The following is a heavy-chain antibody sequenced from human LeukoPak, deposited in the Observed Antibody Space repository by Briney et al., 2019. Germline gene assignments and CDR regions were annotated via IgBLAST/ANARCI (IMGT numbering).Heavy chain of an antibody. CDR3: ARGPTTPPYYYYGMDV. D-gene: IGHD4-17*01. J-gene: IGHJ6*02. CDR1: GGTFSSYA. CDR2: IIPIFGTA. Sequence: SVKVSCTASGGTFSSYAISWVRQAPGQGLEWMGGIIPIFGTANYAQKFQGRVTVTADESTSTAYMELSSLRSEDTAVYYCARGPTTPPYYYYGMDVWGQGTTVTVSS. V-gene: IGHV1-69*13.